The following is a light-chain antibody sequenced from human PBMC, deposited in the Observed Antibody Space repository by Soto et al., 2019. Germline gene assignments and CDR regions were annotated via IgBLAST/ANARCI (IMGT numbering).Light chain of an antibody. CDR2: RAS. CDR3: QQYGRFLT. V-gene: IGKV1-5*03. J-gene: IGKJ2*01. CDR1: QSIDTA. Sequence: DIQMTQSPSTLSASVGDRVTITCRASQSIDTALAWYQQKPGKAPNLLIYRASNLESGVPSRFSGSGSGTEFTLVISILQPDDFATYYCQQYGRFLTFGQGTKLEIK.